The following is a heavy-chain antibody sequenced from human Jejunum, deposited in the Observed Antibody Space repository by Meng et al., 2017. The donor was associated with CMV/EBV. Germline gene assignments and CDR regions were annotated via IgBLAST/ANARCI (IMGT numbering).Heavy chain of an antibody. CDR2: ISAYNGNT. CDR3: ARVEVGITSGDY. D-gene: IGHD1-26*01. CDR1: GYTITNYC. J-gene: IGHJ4*02. V-gene: IGHV1-18*01. Sequence: HVQLVKSRCWRKRPRASGSAACKPSGYTITNYCITWVRQAPGQGLECMGWISAYNGNTNYAQTLQGRLTMTTDTSTSTAYMELRSLRSDDTAVYYCARVEVGITSGDYWGQGTLVTVSS.